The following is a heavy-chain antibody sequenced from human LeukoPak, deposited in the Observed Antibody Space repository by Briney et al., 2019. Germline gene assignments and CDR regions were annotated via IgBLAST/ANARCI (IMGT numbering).Heavy chain of an antibody. Sequence: PGGSLRLSCAASGFTFSSYNMNCVRQAPGRGLEWVSSISSSGEYIHYADSLKGRFTISRDNANNSLFLQMDSLGAEDTAVYFCAGLQQWPESMYYSGRDVWGQGTTVTVSS. CDR2: ISSSGEYI. D-gene: IGHD6-19*01. CDR3: AGLQQWPESMYYSGRDV. J-gene: IGHJ6*02. V-gene: IGHV3-21*01. CDR1: GFTFSSYN.